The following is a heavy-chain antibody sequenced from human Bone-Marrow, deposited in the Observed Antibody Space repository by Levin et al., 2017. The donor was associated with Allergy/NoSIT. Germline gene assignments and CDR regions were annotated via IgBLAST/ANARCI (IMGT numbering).Heavy chain of an antibody. D-gene: IGHD4-17*01. CDR2: IYHSGVT. Sequence: SQTLSLTCSVSGGSISSGHYSWNWIRQSPGKGLEWIGYIYHSGVTYYNPSLKSRVTISVDRSKNHFSLSLRSVTAADTAIYYCAKFSPRSPQLLYGVWDYWGQGILVIVSS. CDR1: GGSISSGHYS. CDR3: AKFSPRSPQLLYGVWDY. V-gene: IGHV4-30-2*06. J-gene: IGHJ4*02.